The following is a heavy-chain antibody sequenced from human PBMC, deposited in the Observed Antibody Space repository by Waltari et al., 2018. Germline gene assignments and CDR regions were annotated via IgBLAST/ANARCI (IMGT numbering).Heavy chain of an antibody. CDR1: GFRFGSYA. D-gene: IGHD3-3*02. CDR3: AKTLSFFEWSVNFYYMDV. CDR2: ITDSGKTT. Sequence: EVQLLESGGGLVEPGGSLRLSCSASGFRFGSYAMTWVRQAPGKGLEWVSIITDSGKTTHYTDSVKGRFTISRDNSKNVLYLQMNSLRAEDTAAYYCAKTLSFFEWSVNFYYMDVWGRGTTVTVSS. V-gene: IGHV3-23*01. J-gene: IGHJ6*03.